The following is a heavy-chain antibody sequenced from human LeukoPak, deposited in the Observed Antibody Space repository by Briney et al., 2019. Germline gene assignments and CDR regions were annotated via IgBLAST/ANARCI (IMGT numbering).Heavy chain of an antibody. J-gene: IGHJ6*02. D-gene: IGHD3-22*01. CDR1: GYTFTGYY. V-gene: IGHV1-2*04. CDR2: INPNSGGT. Sequence: ASVKVSCKASGYTFTGYYMHWVRQAPGQGLEWMGWINPNSGGTNYAQKFQGWVTMTRDTSISTAYMELSRLRSDDTAAYYCARTTYYYDSSGYYYYYYGMDVWGQGTTVTVSS. CDR3: ARTTYYYDSSGYYYYYYGMDV.